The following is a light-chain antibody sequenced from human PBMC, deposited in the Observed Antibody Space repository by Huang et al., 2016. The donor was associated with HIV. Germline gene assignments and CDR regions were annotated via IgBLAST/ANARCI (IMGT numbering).Light chain of an antibody. Sequence: IVLTQSPGTLSLSPGEKATLRCRASHMVSSAFLAWYQQRPGQAPRLLIYGASRSASGIRDRFSASGSATDFTLTSIGLEPEDFAVYFCQQYGSSPYTFGQGTKIEI. CDR1: HMVSSAF. CDR3: QQYGSSPYT. CDR2: GAS. J-gene: IGKJ2*01. V-gene: IGKV3-20*01.